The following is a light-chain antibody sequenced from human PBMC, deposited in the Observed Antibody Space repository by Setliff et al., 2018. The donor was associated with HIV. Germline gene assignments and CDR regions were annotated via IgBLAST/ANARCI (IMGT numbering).Light chain of an antibody. J-gene: IGLJ1*01. CDR1: RNDVGRYDL. CDR3: CSNTGSNTYV. V-gene: IGLV2-23*01. CDR2: QAS. Sequence: QSALTQPASVSGSPGQSITISCSGTRNDVGRYDLVSWYQQHPGKAPKLMIYQASRRPSGVSNRFSASKSGNTASLTISGLQAEDEADDYCCSNTGSNTYVFGTGTKVTVL.